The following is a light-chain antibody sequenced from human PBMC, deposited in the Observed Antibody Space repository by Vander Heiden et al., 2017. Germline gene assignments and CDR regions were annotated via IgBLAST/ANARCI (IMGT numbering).Light chain of an antibody. J-gene: IGLJ3*02. V-gene: IGLV1-44*01. Sequence: QSVLTQPPSASGTPGQRVTIFCSGSSSNIGSSPVNWYPQVPGTAPKLLICRNDQRPSGVPDRFSGAKSGTSASLAISGLQSEDEADYYCATWDDSLIWVFGGGTKLTVL. CDR3: ATWDDSLIWV. CDR1: SSNIGSSP. CDR2: RND.